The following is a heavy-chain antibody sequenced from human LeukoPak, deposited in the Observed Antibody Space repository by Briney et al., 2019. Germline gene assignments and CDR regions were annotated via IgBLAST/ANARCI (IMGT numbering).Heavy chain of an antibody. D-gene: IGHD2-21*02. CDR2: ISGSGGST. V-gene: IGHV3-23*01. CDR1: GFTFSSYA. Sequence: GSLRLSCAASGFTFSSYAMSWVRQAPGKGLEWVSGISGSGGSTYYADSVKGWFAISRDNSKNTLYVQMNSLRAEDTAVYYCAACGGDCYTFDYWGQGTLVTVSS. CDR3: AACGGDCYTFDY. J-gene: IGHJ4*02.